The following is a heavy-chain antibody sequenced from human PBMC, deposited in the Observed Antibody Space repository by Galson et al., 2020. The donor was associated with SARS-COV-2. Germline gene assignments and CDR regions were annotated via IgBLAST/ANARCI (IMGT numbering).Heavy chain of an antibody. CDR1: GFTFSDYY. J-gene: IGHJ4*02. CDR2: ISSSSSYT. D-gene: IGHD6-13*01. CDR3: ARVFSGYSSSWLFDY. V-gene: IGHV3-11*06. Sequence: GESLKISCAASGFTFSDYYMSWIRQAPGKGLEWVSYISSSSSYTNYADSVKGRFTISRDNAKNSLYLQMNSLRAEDTAVYYCARVFSGYSSSWLFDYWGQGTLVTVSS.